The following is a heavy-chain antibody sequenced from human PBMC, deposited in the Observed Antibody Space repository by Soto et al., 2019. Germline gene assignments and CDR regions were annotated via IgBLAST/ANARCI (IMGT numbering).Heavy chain of an antibody. CDR1: GGSITNYY. V-gene: IGHV4-59*08. CDR2: IYFSGST. J-gene: IGHJ4*02. Sequence: QVQLRESGPGLAMPSETLSLTCSVSGGSITNYYWSWIRQPPGKGLEWMGYIYFSGSTKYNPSLKSRVTITIDTSKKQFSLRLSSVTAADTAVYYCARLIPAAGTDYFDYWGQGTLVTVSS. D-gene: IGHD6-13*01. CDR3: ARLIPAAGTDYFDY.